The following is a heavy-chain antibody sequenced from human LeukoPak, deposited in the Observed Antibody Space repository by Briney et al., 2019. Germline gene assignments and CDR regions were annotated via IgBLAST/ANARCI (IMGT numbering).Heavy chain of an antibody. V-gene: IGHV3-23*01. J-gene: IGHJ4*02. Sequence: GGSLRLSCAASGFTFSDYYMSWIRQAPGEGLEWVSAISGSGGSTYYADSVKGRFTISRDNSKNTLYLQMNSLRAEDTAVYYCAKDDERFDYWGQGTLVTVSS. D-gene: IGHD5-24*01. CDR1: GFTFSDYY. CDR2: ISGSGGST. CDR3: AKDDERFDY.